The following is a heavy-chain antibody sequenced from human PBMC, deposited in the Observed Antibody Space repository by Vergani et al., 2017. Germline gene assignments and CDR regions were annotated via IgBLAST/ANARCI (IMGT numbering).Heavy chain of an antibody. V-gene: IGHV1-69*12. CDR3: VCGELYARDHYGVDV. Sequence: QVQVVQSGAEVKKPGSSVKVSCKASGGIFNDYGFSWVRQAPGQGLEWMGGTIPAFGSINYAQKFQDRVSMIADASTRTVYMELRSLRAEDTAVYYCVCGELYARDHYGVDVWGRGTTVTVSS. CDR2: TIPAFGSI. CDR1: GGIFNDYG. D-gene: IGHD2-2*01. J-gene: IGHJ6*02.